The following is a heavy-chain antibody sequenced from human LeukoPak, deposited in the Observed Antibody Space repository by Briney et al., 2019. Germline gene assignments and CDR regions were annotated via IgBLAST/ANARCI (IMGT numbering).Heavy chain of an antibody. V-gene: IGHV5-51*01. CDR2: IYPGDSDT. CDR1: GYSFTSYW. CDR3: ARQRGYCSSTSCHSGYMDV. D-gene: IGHD2-2*01. Sequence: GGSLEISCKGSGYSFTSYWIGWVRQMPGKGLEWMGIIYPGDSDTRYSPSFQGQVTISADKSISTAYLQWSSLKASDTAMYYCARQRGYCSSTSCHSGYMDVWGKGTTVTISS. J-gene: IGHJ6*03.